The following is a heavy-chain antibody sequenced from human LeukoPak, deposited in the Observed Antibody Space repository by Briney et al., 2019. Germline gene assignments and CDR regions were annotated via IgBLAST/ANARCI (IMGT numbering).Heavy chain of an antibody. V-gene: IGHV3-23*01. J-gene: IGHJ4*02. CDR1: GFTFSGYA. Sequence: PGGSLRLSCAASGFTFSGYAMSWVRQAPGKGLEWVSAISGSGGSTYYADSVKGRFTISRDNSKNTLYLQMNSLRAEDTAVYYCAKVDGVGAITPVPYRYWGQGTLVTVSS. CDR2: ISGSGGST. D-gene: IGHD1-26*01. CDR3: AKVDGVGAITPVPYRY.